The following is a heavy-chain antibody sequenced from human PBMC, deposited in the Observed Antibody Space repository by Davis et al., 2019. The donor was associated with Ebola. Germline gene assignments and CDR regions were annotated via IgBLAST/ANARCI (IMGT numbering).Heavy chain of an antibody. CDR1: GGSFSGYY. D-gene: IGHD2-8*01. CDR3: ARGSYDGMDV. Sequence: SETLSLTCAVYGGSFSGYYWSWIRQPPGKGLEWIGEINHSESTIYNPSLKSRVTISLDTSKNQFSLQLNSVTPEDTAVYYCARGSYDGMDVWGQGTMVTVSS. V-gene: IGHV4-34*01. CDR2: INHSEST. J-gene: IGHJ6*02.